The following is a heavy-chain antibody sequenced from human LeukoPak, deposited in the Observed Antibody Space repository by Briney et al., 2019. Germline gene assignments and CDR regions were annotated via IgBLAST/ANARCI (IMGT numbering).Heavy chain of an antibody. CDR3: AKEGGPWPAFDS. J-gene: IGHJ4*02. V-gene: IGHV3-23*01. Sequence: GGSLRLSCAASGFTFSSFAMSWVRQAPGKGLEWVSVISGSGNSTYYADSVKGRFTVSRDNSKNTLYLHMNSLRAEDTAVYYCAKEGGPWPAFDSWGQGTRVTVSS. CDR2: ISGSGNST. CDR1: GFTFSSFA.